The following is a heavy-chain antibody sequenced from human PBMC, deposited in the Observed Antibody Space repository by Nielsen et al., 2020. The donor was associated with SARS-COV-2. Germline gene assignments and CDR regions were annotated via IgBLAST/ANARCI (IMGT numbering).Heavy chain of an antibody. D-gene: IGHD3-22*01. CDR1: GFTFSNPW. J-gene: IGHJ4*02. V-gene: IGHV3-15*01. Sequence: GESLKISCAASGFTFSNPWMNWVRQAPGKGLEWVGRIKSKVDGGTTDYAGPVKGRFTISRDDSKNTLYLQMNSLRAEDTAVYYCALPGITMIPGPGYWGQGTLVTVSS. CDR2: IKSKVDGGTT. CDR3: ALPGITMIPGPGY.